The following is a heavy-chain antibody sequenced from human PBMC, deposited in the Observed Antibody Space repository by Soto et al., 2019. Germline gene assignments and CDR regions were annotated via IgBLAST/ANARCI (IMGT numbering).Heavy chain of an antibody. J-gene: IGHJ6*02. V-gene: IGHV4-39*01. D-gene: IGHD6-13*01. Sequence: QLQLQESGPGLVKPSETLSLTCTVSGGSISSSSYYWGWIRQPPGKGLEWIGSIYYSGSTYYNPSLNRRVTISVDTSKNQFALKLSSVTAADTAVYYCARQQPTYYYYGMDVWGQGTTVTVSS. CDR3: ARQQPTYYYYGMDV. CDR2: IYYSGST. CDR1: GGSISSSSYY.